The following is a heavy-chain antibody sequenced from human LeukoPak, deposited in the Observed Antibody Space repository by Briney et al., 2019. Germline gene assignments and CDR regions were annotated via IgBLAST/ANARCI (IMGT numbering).Heavy chain of an antibody. Sequence: GESLKISCKGSGYSFTSYWIGWVRQMPGKGLEWMGIIYPGDSDTRYSPSFQGQVTISADKSISTAYLQWSSLKASDTATYYCARRSSGSYYGGHFDYWGQGTLVTVSS. D-gene: IGHD1-26*01. J-gene: IGHJ4*02. CDR1: GYSFTSYW. V-gene: IGHV5-51*01. CDR2: IYPGDSDT. CDR3: ARRSSGSYYGGHFDY.